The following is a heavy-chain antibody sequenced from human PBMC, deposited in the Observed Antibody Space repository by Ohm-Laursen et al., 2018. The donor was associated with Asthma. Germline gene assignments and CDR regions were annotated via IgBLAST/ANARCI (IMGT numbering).Heavy chain of an antibody. Sequence: SDTLSLTCAASGDKFSAYYFSWIRQLPGQGLEWIGQITHAGYANYNASLESRVTISVDTSKEQFSLIVNSVTHADTAVYFCVASRQSAWGWDLWGQGTLVTVSS. J-gene: IGHJ4*02. CDR2: ITHAGYA. V-gene: IGHV4-34*08. D-gene: IGHD1-26*01. CDR1: GDKFSAYY. CDR3: VASRQSAWGWDL.